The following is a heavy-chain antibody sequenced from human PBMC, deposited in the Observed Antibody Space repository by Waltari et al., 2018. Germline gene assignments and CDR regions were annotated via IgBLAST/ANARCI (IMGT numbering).Heavy chain of an antibody. Sequence: EVQLVESGGGLIQQGGSLRLSCAASGFTFNTYWMHWVRQVPGKGLVWVSRINGDGSGTMYADSVKGRFTISRDNAKNTFYLQMNSLRVEDTAVYYCARDGAGDIDLDNWGQGTLVTVSS. D-gene: IGHD6-13*01. V-gene: IGHV3-74*03. CDR1: GFTFNTYW. CDR3: ARDGAGDIDLDN. J-gene: IGHJ4*02. CDR2: INGDGSGT.